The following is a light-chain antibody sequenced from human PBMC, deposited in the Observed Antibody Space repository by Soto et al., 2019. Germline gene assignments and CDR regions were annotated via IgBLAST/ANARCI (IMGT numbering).Light chain of an antibody. Sequence: DIQLTQSPSFLSASVGDRVTITCRASQGISSSLSWYQQKPGKAPKLLIYTASTLQSGVPSRFSGSGSGTEFTLAISSLQPEDFATYYCQQVNSYPRTFGQGTKVEIK. J-gene: IGKJ1*01. CDR1: QGISSS. V-gene: IGKV1-9*01. CDR3: QQVNSYPRT. CDR2: TAS.